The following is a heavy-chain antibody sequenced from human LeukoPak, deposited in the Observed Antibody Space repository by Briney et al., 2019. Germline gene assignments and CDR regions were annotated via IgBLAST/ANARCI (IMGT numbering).Heavy chain of an antibody. V-gene: IGHV3-74*01. CDR2: INSDGSTT. D-gene: IGHD1-26*01. CDR1: GFTFSSYA. J-gene: IGHJ3*02. CDR3: ARRGATRVAFDI. Sequence: GGSLRLSCGASGFTFSSYAMSWVRQAPGKGLEWVSRINSDGSTTSYADSVKGRFTISRDNAKDTLYLQMNSLRAEDTAVYYCARRGATRVAFDIWGQGTMVTVSS.